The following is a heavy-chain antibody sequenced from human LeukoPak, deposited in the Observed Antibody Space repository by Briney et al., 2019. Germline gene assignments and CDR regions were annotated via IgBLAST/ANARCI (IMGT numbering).Heavy chain of an antibody. V-gene: IGHV1-2*04. D-gene: IGHD2-21*01. CDR3: ARAGDTPFDY. J-gene: IGHJ4*02. Sequence: ASVKVSCKASGYTFTGYYMHWVRQAPGQGREWMGWINPDSGGTNYAQNFQGWVTMTRDTSISTAYMELSRLRSDDTAVYYCARAGDTPFDYWGQGTLVTVSS. CDR1: GYTFTGYY. CDR2: INPDSGGT.